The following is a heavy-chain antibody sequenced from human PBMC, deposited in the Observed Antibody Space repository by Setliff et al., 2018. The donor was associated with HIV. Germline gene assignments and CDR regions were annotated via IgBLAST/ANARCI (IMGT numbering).Heavy chain of an antibody. J-gene: IGHJ3*02. Sequence: VGPVKVSCKAPGSTFTGYYMHWVRQAPGQGPEWLGRINPKSGGTRYAQKFQGRVSMTRDTAISTAYMELSRLRSDDSAVYYCARLPFITIFGVLNGDDGFDIWGQGTMVTVSS. D-gene: IGHD3-3*01. CDR3: ARLPFITIFGVLNGDDGFDI. V-gene: IGHV1-2*06. CDR2: INPKSGGT. CDR1: GSTFTGYY.